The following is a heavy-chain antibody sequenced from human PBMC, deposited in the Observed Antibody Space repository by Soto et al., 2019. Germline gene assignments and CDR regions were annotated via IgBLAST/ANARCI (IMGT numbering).Heavy chain of an antibody. CDR2: IYYSGTS. Sequence: PSETLSLTCTVSGGSISDDTYYWGLNRQQTGKGLEWIGSIYYSGTSSYNTYLERRVTMSVDTSKKQLSLTIRSVNATETAIYQCARARCSSACYLIDYWGLGTLVTVSS. CDR1: GGSISDDTYY. D-gene: IGHD2-21*02. CDR3: ARARCSSACYLIDY. V-gene: IGHV4-39*02. J-gene: IGHJ4*02.